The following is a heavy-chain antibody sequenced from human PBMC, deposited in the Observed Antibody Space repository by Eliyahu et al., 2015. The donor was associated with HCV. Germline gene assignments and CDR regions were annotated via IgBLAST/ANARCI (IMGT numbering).Heavy chain of an antibody. CDR3: TREDY. Sequence: QVHLVQSGAEVKRPGASVRVSCKASGYTFTDYYLHWVRQAPGQGLEWMGWINPNSGVTNYAQTFQGRVTVTRDTSITTAYLELTRLTSDDTAIYYCTREDYWGQGTLVTVSS. CDR1: GYTFTDYY. J-gene: IGHJ4*02. V-gene: IGHV1-2*02. CDR2: INPNSGVT.